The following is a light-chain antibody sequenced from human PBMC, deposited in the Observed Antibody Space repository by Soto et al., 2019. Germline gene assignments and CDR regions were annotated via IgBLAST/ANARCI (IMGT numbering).Light chain of an antibody. V-gene: IGKV3-15*01. J-gene: IGKJ2*01. CDR1: QSVSSD. Sequence: MVMTQSPATLSVSPGERATLSCRATQSVSSDVAWYQQKPGQAPRLLIYGASSRATDIAGRFSGSGSGTEFTLTISSLQSEDFAVYYCQQYDNWPPTFGQGTKVEI. CDR3: QQYDNWPPT. CDR2: GAS.